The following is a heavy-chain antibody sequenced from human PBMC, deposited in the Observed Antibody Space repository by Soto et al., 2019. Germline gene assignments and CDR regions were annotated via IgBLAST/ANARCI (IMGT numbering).Heavy chain of an antibody. Sequence: GASVKVSCKASGYTFTSYGISWVRQAPGQGLEWMGWISAYNGNTNYAQKLQGRVTMTTDTSTSTAYMELRSLRSDDTAVYYCAGDKGDYYDSPYIDYWGQGTLVTVSS. D-gene: IGHD3-22*01. V-gene: IGHV1-18*01. CDR1: GYTFTSYG. J-gene: IGHJ4*02. CDR3: AGDKGDYYDSPYIDY. CDR2: ISAYNGNT.